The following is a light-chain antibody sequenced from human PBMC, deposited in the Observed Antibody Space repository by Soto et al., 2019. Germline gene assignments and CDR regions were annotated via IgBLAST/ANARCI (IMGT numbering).Light chain of an antibody. J-gene: IGKJ1*01. CDR3: HQYNHWLPCT. CDR2: SAS. CDR1: QSISSK. Sequence: RLLTHAPATLSLSPGQRATLSCRASQSISSKCACYQQRPDQAPRLLIYSASTRATGIPTRCSSSGSATEFTLTISSLQSEDFAVYYCHQYNHWLPCTFGQGTKVEIK. V-gene: IGKV3-15*01.